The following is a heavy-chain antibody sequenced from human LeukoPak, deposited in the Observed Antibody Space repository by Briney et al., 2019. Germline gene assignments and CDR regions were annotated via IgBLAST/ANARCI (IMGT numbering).Heavy chain of an antibody. D-gene: IGHD3-22*01. V-gene: IGHV4-34*01. CDR3: ARTYYYDSSGYSN. J-gene: IGHJ4*02. CDR1: GGSISSFY. Sequence: SETLSLTCTVSGGSISSFYWSWIRQPPGKGLEGIGEINHSGSTNYNPSLKSRVTISVDTSKNQFPLKLSSVTAAATAVYYCARTYYYDSSGYSNWGQGTLVTVSS. CDR2: INHSGST.